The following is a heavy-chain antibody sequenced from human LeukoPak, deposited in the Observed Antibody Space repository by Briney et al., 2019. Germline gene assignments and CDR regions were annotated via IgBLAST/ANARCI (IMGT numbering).Heavy chain of an antibody. CDR3: ARLYDSSGYGAFDI. D-gene: IGHD3-22*01. J-gene: IGHJ3*02. Sequence: GGSLRLSCAASGFTFSSYAMSWVRRAPGKGLEWVSAISGSGGSTYYPDSVKGRFTISRDNSQNKLYLQMDSLRAEDTAVYYCARLYDSSGYGAFDIWGQGTMVTVSS. CDR2: ISGSGGST. V-gene: IGHV3-23*01. CDR1: GFTFSSYA.